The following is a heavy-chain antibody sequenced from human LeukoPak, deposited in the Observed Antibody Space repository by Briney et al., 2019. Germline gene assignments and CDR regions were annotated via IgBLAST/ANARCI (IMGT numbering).Heavy chain of an antibody. V-gene: IGHV1-69*13. J-gene: IGHJ4*02. CDR2: IIPIFGTA. Sequence: ASVKVSCKASGGTFSSYAISWVRQAPGQGLEWMGGIIPIFGTANYAQKFQGRVTITADESTSTAYMELSSLRSEDTAVYYCAAGCTSCPFNYWGQGTLVTVSS. D-gene: IGHD2-2*01. CDR1: GGTFSSYA. CDR3: AAGCTSCPFNY.